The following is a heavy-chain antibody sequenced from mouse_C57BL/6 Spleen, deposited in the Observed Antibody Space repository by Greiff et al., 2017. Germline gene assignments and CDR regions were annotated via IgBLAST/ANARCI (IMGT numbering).Heavy chain of an antibody. J-gene: IGHJ4*01. CDR1: GYSFTSYW. Sequence: VQLQQPGAELVKPGASVKLSCTASGYSFTSYWMHWVQQRPGRGLEWIGRIDPNSGGTKHNEKFMSMATLTVDKPSSTAYMQLSSLTAEDSEVYYCARVNYGYPERAMDDWGKGTSVTVSS. D-gene: IGHD2-2*01. CDR3: ARVNYGYPERAMDD. V-gene: IGHV1-72*01. CDR2: IDPNSGGT.